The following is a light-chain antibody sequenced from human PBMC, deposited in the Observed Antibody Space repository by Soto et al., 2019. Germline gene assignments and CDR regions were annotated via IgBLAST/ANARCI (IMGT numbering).Light chain of an antibody. J-gene: IGLJ1*01. V-gene: IGLV2-23*01. CDR2: ERS. CDR1: SSDFGTYNL. CDR3: CSFTASNTHV. Sequence: QSALTQPASVSGSPGQSITISCTEISSDFGTYNLVSWYQHHPGKVPKLIIYERSKPPSGVSDRFSGSKSGNTASLTISGLQAEDEAVYYCCSFTASNTHVFGTGTKLTVL.